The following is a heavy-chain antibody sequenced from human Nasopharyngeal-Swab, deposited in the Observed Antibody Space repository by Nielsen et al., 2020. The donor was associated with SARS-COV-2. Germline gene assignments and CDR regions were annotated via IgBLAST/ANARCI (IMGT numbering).Heavy chain of an antibody. CDR1: GFTFSDYY. D-gene: IGHD3-3*01. CDR3: ARLLRFLEWLHLPDYYGMDV. CDR2: ISSSSSYT. J-gene: IGHJ6*02. Sequence: GGSLRLSCAASGFTFSDYYMSWIRQAPGKGLEWVSYISSSSSYTNYADSVKGRFTISRDNAKNSLYLQMNSPRAEDTAVYYCARLLRFLEWLHLPDYYGMDVWGQGTTVTVSS. V-gene: IGHV3-11*03.